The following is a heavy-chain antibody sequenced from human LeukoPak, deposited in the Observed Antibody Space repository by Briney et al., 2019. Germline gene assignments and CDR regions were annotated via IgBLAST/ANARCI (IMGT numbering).Heavy chain of an antibody. Sequence: GGSLRLSCAASEFTFVRYAMSWVRQAPGKGLEWVSYISSSSFKIGYADSVKGRFTISRDNSKNSLYLQMGSLRVEDTAVYYCVRDPSYGSSWYYYMDVWGKGTTVTVSS. J-gene: IGHJ6*03. V-gene: IGHV3-48*04. CDR1: EFTFVRYA. D-gene: IGHD6-13*01. CDR3: VRDPSYGSSWYYYMDV. CDR2: ISSSSFKI.